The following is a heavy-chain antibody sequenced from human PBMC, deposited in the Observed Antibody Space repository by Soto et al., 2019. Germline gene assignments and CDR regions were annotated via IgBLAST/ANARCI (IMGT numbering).Heavy chain of an antibody. CDR1: GFNFISYG. CDR3: ARDFMYTSSPDSWFDP. CDR2: ISGYNGKT. V-gene: IGHV1-18*04. D-gene: IGHD6-6*01. J-gene: IGHJ5*02. Sequence: QVLLVQSGGEVKKPGASVKVSCKASGFNFISYGINWVRQAPGQGLEWMGWISGYNGKTVYAHSVHDRVTMTTDATTVTAYRELRGLRSADTAIYYCARDFMYTSSPDSWFDPWGQGTLVTVTS.